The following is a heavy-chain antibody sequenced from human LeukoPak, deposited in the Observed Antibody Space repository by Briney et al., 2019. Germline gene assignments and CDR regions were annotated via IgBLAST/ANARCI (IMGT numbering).Heavy chain of an antibody. Sequence: PSETLSLTCAVSGGSVSSSYWWSWVRPPPGKGLEWIGEISYTGGANYNPSLKSRVTISIDESKNQFSLKVTSVTAADTAVYYCARGTKTLSGTSTSYYFDYWGQGTLVTVSS. CDR2: ISYTGGA. CDR3: ARGTKTLSGTSTSYYFDY. CDR1: GGSVSSSYW. V-gene: IGHV4-4*02. D-gene: IGHD3-10*01. J-gene: IGHJ4*02.